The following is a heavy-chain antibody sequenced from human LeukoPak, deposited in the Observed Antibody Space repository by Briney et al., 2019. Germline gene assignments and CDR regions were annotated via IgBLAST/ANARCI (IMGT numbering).Heavy chain of an antibody. V-gene: IGHV3-30*03. CDR2: ISYDGSNK. D-gene: IGHD3-10*01. CDR1: GFTFSYHG. J-gene: IGHJ5*02. Sequence: GGSLRLSCAASGFTFSYHGMNWVRQAPGKGLEWVAVISYDGSNKYYADSVKGRFTISRDNSKNTLYLQMNSLRAEDTAVYYCARGLLWFGECGDKGWFDPWGQGTLVTVSS. CDR3: ARGLLWFGECGDKGWFDP.